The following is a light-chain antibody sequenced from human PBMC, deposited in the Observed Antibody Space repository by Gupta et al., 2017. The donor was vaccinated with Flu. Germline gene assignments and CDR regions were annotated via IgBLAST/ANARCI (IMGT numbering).Light chain of an antibody. J-gene: IGKJ2*01. CDR3: QQYGRSPYT. CDR2: GAS. Sequence: VVLTQSPGTLSLYPGERVTLSCRACQSVSSSYLAWYQQTPGQAPRLLMYGASISATGIPDRFSGSGSGTDFTLTISRLEPEDCAVYYCQQYGRSPYTFGQGAKLEV. V-gene: IGKV3-20*01. CDR1: QSVSSSY.